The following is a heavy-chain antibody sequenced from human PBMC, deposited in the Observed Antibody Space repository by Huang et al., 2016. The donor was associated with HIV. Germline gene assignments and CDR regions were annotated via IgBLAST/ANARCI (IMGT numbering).Heavy chain of an antibody. D-gene: IGHD2-21*01. J-gene: IGHJ3*02. Sequence: QVQLVQSGAEVKKPGASVKVSCKVSGYTRTELSIHWVRQAPGKGLEWRGGVAPEHGETINDQNLQGRVTMTEDTATDTAYMERHSLRPEDTAVYYCAAGYDTYYDIWGQGTMVIASS. V-gene: IGHV1-24*01. CDR2: VAPEHGET. CDR3: AAGYDTYYDI. CDR1: GYTRTELS.